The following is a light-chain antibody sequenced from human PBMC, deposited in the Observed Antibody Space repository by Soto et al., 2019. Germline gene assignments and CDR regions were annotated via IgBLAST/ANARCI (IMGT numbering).Light chain of an antibody. J-gene: IGKJ1*01. CDR3: QQYNRYWT. V-gene: IGKV1-5*01. CDR1: QNITTW. CDR2: DVS. Sequence: DFQMSHFPSTLSATPGDTVTITFRASQNITTWLAWYQQKPGKAPKLLIYDVSSLESGVPSRCSGSGSETEFTLTISSLFPDDFATYYCQQYNRYWTLGQGTKVDIK.